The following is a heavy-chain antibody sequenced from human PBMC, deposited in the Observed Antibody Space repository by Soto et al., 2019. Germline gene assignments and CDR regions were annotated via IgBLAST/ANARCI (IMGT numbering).Heavy chain of an antibody. Sequence: QVQLVQSGAEVKKPGSSVKVSCKASGGTFSSYAISRVRQAPGQGLEWMGGIIPIFGTANYAQKFQARVTITADESTSTAYMELSSLRSEDTAVYYWAGGVVNAQRGLYYYGMDVWGQGTTVTVSS. D-gene: IGHD3-3*01. CDR1: GGTFSSYA. V-gene: IGHV1-69*12. J-gene: IGHJ6*02. CDR2: IIPIFGTA. CDR3: AGGVVNAQRGLYYYGMDV.